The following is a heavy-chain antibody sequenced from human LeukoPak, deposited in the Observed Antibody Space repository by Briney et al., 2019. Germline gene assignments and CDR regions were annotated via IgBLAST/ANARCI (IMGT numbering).Heavy chain of an antibody. CDR3: ARDGSSGWYTFDY. Sequence: GASVKVSCKAAGYTFTGYYMQWGRQAPGQGVEWMGWINPNSGGTNYAQKFQGRVTMTRDTSISTAYMELSRLRSDDTAVYYCARDGSSGWYTFDYWGQGTLVTVSS. J-gene: IGHJ4*02. CDR2: INPNSGGT. D-gene: IGHD6-19*01. CDR1: GYTFTGYY. V-gene: IGHV1-2*02.